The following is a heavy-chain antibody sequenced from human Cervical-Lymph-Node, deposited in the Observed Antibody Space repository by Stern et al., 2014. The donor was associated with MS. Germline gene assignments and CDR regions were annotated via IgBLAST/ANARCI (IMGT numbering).Heavy chain of an antibody. Sequence: QVQLGQSGAEVMKPGASLKVSCKASGFTFTSYGINWVRQAPGQGLEWMGVISTYNGNTNYAQKLQGRFTMTTDKSTSTAYMELRSLRSDDTAVYYCARGLLGSENAFDIWGQGTMVTVSS. CDR1: GFTFTSYG. D-gene: IGHD2-15*01. J-gene: IGHJ3*02. CDR2: ISTYNGNT. CDR3: ARGLLGSENAFDI. V-gene: IGHV1-18*01.